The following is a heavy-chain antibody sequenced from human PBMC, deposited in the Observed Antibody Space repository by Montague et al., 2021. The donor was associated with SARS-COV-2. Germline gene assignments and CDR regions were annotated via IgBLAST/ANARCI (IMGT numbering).Heavy chain of an antibody. CDR1: GFSLSTSGMC. J-gene: IGHJ5*02. CDR3: ARILVAVAGSPFDP. V-gene: IGHV2-70*11. Sequence: PALVKPTQTLTLTCTFSGFSLSTSGMCVSWIRQPPGKALEWLARIDWDDDKYCSTSLKTRLTISKDTSKNQVVLTMTNMDLVDTATYYCARILVAVAGSPFDPWGQGTLVTVSS. D-gene: IGHD6-13*01. CDR2: IDWDDDK.